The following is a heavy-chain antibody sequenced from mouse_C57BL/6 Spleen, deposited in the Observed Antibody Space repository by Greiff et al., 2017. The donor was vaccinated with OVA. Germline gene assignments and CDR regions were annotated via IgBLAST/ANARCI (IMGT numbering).Heavy chain of an antibody. D-gene: IGHD3-2*02. CDR1: GYSITSGYY. Sequence: EVKLMESGPGLVKPSQSLSLTCSVTGYSITSGYYWNWIRQFPGNKLEWMGYISYDGSNNYNPSLKNRISITRDTSKNQFFLKLNSVTTEDTATYYGARDQGDWYFDVWGTGTTVTVSS. V-gene: IGHV3-6*01. CDR3: ARDQGDWYFDV. J-gene: IGHJ1*03. CDR2: ISYDGSN.